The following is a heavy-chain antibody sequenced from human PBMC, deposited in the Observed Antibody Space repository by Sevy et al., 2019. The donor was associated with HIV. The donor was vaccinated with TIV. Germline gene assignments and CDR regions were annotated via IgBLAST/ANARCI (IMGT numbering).Heavy chain of an antibody. D-gene: IGHD2-21*02. J-gene: IGHJ4*02. CDR2: ISYDGSKK. CDR3: ARVGVSYCTDDCYHRFDY. CDR1: GFTFSSYV. V-gene: IGHV3-30*09. Sequence: GGSLRLSCAASGFTFSSYVLLWVRQAPGKGLEWVSLISYDGSKKYYSDSVKGRFAISRDESKTTLFLQMNSLRSEDTAKYYCARVGVSYCTDDCYHRFDYWGRGTLVTVSS.